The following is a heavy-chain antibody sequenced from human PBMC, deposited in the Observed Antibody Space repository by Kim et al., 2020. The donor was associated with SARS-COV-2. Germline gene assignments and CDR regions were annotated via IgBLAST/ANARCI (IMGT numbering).Heavy chain of an antibody. CDR3: ARGLVVPAANDAFDI. D-gene: IGHD2-2*01. J-gene: IGHJ3*02. Sequence: PSLKGRVTISVDTSKSQFSLRLSSVTAADTAVYYCARGLVVPAANDAFDIWGQGTMVTVSS. V-gene: IGHV4-39*01.